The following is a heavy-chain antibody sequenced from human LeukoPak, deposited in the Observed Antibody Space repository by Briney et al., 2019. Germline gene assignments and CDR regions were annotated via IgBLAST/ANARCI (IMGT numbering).Heavy chain of an antibody. Sequence: GGSLRLSCAASGFTFSSYAMHWVRQAPGKGLEWVAVISYDGSNKYYADSVKGRFTISRDNSKNTLYLQMNSLRAEDTAVYYCASPWYYYDSSGYYNAFDIWGQGTMVTVSS. CDR2: ISYDGSNK. D-gene: IGHD3-22*01. CDR3: ASPWYYYDSSGYYNAFDI. J-gene: IGHJ3*02. CDR1: GFTFSSYA. V-gene: IGHV3-30-3*01.